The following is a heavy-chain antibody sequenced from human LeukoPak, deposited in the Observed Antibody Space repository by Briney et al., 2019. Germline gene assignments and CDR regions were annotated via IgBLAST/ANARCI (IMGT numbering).Heavy chain of an antibody. V-gene: IGHV3-23*01. CDR3: ATRDRSSGYRY. J-gene: IGHJ4*02. CDR1: GFTFSSYA. CDR2: ISGSGGST. D-gene: IGHD3-22*01. Sequence: GGSLRLSCAASGFTFSSYAMSWVRQAPGKGLEWVSAISGSGGSTYYADSVKGRFTISRDNPKNTLYLQMNSLRAEDTAVYYCATRDRSSGYRYWGQGTLVTVSS.